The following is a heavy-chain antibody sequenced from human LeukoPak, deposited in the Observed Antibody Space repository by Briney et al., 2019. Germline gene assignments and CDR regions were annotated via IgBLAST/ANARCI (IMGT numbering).Heavy chain of an antibody. CDR3: ARDYDSSGPQKNFFDF. V-gene: IGHV1-69*01. Sequence: SVKVSCKASGVTFCSYGITWVRQAPGQGLEWMGGIIPIFGKTNYAQKFQGRVTITADESTSTAYLEVNSLTSADTAMYYCARDYDSSGPQKNFFDFWGQGTLVTVSS. CDR1: GVTFCSYG. D-gene: IGHD3-22*01. CDR2: IIPIFGKT. J-gene: IGHJ4*02.